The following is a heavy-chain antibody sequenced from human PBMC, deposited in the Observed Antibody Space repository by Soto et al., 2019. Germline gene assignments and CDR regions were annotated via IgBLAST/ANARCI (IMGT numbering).Heavy chain of an antibody. D-gene: IGHD6-19*01. J-gene: IGHJ6*02. V-gene: IGHV4-34*01. CDR3: ARLRDSSGWTGRRDYYYGMDV. CDR1: GGSFSGYY. Sequence: SETLSLTCAVYGGSFSGYYWSWIRQPPGKGLEWIGEINHSGSTNYNPSLKSRVTISVDTSKSQFSLKLSSVTAADTAVYYCARLRDSSGWTGRRDYYYGMDVWGQGTTVTVSS. CDR2: INHSGST.